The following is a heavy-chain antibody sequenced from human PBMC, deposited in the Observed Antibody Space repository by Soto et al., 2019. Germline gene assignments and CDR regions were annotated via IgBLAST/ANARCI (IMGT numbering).Heavy chain of an antibody. Sequence: QVQLVQSGAEVKKPGASVKVSCKASGYTFTSYATQWARQAPGRRLEWMGWINAGNGNTKYSQKFQGRVTITRDTSASTAYMELSSLRSEDTAVYYCARDEGLWFGELLRASVGYGMDVWGQGTTVTVSS. CDR3: ARDEGLWFGELLRASVGYGMDV. D-gene: IGHD3-10*01. CDR1: GYTFTSYA. CDR2: INAGNGNT. V-gene: IGHV1-3*01. J-gene: IGHJ6*02.